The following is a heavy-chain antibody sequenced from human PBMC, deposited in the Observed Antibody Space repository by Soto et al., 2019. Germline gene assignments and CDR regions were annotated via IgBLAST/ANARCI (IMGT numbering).Heavy chain of an antibody. V-gene: IGHV3-23*01. Sequence: GGSLRLSCAASGFTFSSYAMSWVRQAPGKGLEWVSAISGSGGSTYYADSVKGRFTISRDNSKNTLCLQMNSLRAEDTAVYYCAKAPPYSSGWNIYFQHWGQGTLVTVSS. D-gene: IGHD6-19*01. CDR1: GFTFSSYA. CDR3: AKAPPYSSGWNIYFQH. CDR2: ISGSGGST. J-gene: IGHJ1*01.